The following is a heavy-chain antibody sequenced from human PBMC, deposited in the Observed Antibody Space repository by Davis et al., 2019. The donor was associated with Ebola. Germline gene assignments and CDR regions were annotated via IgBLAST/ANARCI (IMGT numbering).Heavy chain of an antibody. D-gene: IGHD1-20*01. CDR2: ISSSGNTI. Sequence: GGSLRLSCAASGFTFSSYELNWVRQAPGKGLEWVSYISSSGNTIYYADSVKGRFTISRDNAKNSLYLQMNSLRVEDTAVYYCARVYNWGFDFWGQGTLVTVSS. V-gene: IGHV3-48*03. CDR1: GFTFSSYE. J-gene: IGHJ4*02. CDR3: ARVYNWGFDF.